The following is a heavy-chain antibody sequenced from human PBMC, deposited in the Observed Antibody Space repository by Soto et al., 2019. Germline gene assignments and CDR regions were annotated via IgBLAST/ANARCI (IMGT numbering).Heavy chain of an antibody. D-gene: IGHD6-13*01. V-gene: IGHV4-4*02. J-gene: IGHJ6*02. CDR1: GGSVLSTNW. Sequence: QVQLQESGPGLVKPSGTLSLSCGVSGGSVLSTNWWTWVRQPPGKGLEWIGEIYHSGRTNNNPSLKGRVTISLDKSKNQFSLHLSPMTAADTAVYYCARLYSTRYNSDGLDVWGQGTPVTVS. CDR3: ARLYSTRYNSDGLDV. CDR2: IYHSGRT.